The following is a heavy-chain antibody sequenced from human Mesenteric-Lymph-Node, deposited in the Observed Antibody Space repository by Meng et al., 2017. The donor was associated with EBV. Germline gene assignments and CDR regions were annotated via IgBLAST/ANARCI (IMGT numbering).Heavy chain of an antibody. CDR1: GDSVSNRDYY. Sequence: QVQLQESGPGLAKPSETLSFTCTVSGDSVSNRDYYWSWVRQPPGKGLEWIGYIYYSGSTSYNPSLKSRITISLDKSKNDFSLKLSSVTAADTAVYYCARQEVGANFDYWGQGTLVTVSS. CDR2: IYYSGST. V-gene: IGHV4-61*08. J-gene: IGHJ4*02. CDR3: ARQEVGANFDY. D-gene: IGHD1-26*01.